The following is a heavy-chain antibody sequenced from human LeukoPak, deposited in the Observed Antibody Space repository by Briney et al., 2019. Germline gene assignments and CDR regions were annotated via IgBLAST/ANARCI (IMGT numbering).Heavy chain of an antibody. CDR1: GGSFSGYY. CDR2: INHSGST. V-gene: IGHV4-34*01. Sequence: SETLSLTCAVYGGSFSGYYWSWIRQPPGKGLEWIGEINHSGSTNYNPSLKSRVTISVDTSKNQFSLKLSSVTAADTAVYYCARGLRKYYYDSSGCGYWGQGTLVTVSS. J-gene: IGHJ4*02. CDR3: ARGLRKYYYDSSGCGY. D-gene: IGHD3-22*01.